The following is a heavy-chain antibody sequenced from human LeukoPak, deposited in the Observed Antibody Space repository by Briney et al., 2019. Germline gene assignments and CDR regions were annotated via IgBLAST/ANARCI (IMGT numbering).Heavy chain of an antibody. CDR3: ARFELRYYYDSSGYRGFDY. Sequence: SETLSLTCTVSGGSTSSGTHYYNWIRQHPGKGLEWIGYIYYTGITSYNPSLKSRVTMSVDMSMNQVSLKVTSLTAADTAVYYCARFELRYYYDSSGYRGFDYWGQGTLVTVSS. D-gene: IGHD3-22*01. CDR1: GGSTSSGTHY. J-gene: IGHJ4*02. CDR2: IYYTGIT. V-gene: IGHV4-31*03.